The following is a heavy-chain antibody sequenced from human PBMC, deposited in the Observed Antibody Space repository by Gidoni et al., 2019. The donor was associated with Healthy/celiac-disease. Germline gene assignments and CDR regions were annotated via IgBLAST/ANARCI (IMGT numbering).Heavy chain of an antibody. J-gene: IGHJ4*02. D-gene: IGHD2-2*01. CDR3: ARGFPCTSCYEKELDY. Sequence: EVQLVESGGGVVRPGGSLRLSCAVSGFTFDDYGMSWVRQAPGKGLEVVSGINWNGSSTGYADSVKGRFTISRDNAKNSLYLQMNSLRAEDTALYHCARGFPCTSCYEKELDYWGQGTLVTVSS. CDR2: INWNGSST. CDR1: GFTFDDYG. V-gene: IGHV3-20*01.